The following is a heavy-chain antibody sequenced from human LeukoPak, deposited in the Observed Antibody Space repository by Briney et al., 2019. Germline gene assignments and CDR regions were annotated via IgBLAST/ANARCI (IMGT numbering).Heavy chain of an antibody. CDR3: VRLLGYSSGWYRAGDWFDP. CDR1: TYSIRSGYY. J-gene: IGHJ5*02. CDR2: GHHDGTT. Sequence: SETLSLTCTVSTYSIRSGYYWGWIRQPPGKGLEWIGSGHHDGTTFYNPSLKSRVTISIDTSKNQFSLKLSSVTAADTAVYYCVRLLGYSSGWYRAGDWFDPWGQGTVVTVSS. D-gene: IGHD6-19*01. V-gene: IGHV4-38-2*02.